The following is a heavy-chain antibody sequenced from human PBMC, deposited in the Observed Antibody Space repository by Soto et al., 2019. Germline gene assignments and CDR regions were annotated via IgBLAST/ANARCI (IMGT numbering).Heavy chain of an antibody. J-gene: IGHJ6*02. V-gene: IGHV1-69*12. Sequence: QVQLVQSGAEVKKPGSSVKVSCKASGGRFSSYAFSWVRQAPGQGLEWMGGIIPFFGTTNYAQKFQDKVTVTADESTSTAYMELSRLRSDETAGYYCEKQRGRYYYNVMDAGGQGTTVTVSS. CDR3: EKQRGRYYYNVMDA. CDR2: IIPFFGTT. D-gene: IGHD6-13*01. CDR1: GGRFSSYA.